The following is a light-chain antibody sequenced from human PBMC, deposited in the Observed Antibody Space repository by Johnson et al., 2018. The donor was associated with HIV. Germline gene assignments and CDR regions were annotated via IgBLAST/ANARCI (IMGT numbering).Light chain of an antibody. V-gene: IGLV1-51*01. CDR3: GAWDSSLNAYV. J-gene: IGLJ1*01. Sequence: SVLTQPPSVSAAPGQKVDISCSGSSSNIESDYVSWNQQLPGTAPKLLIYDNNKRPSGIPDRFFGSKSGTSATLDITGLQTGDEGDYYCGAWDSSLNAYVFGAGTKVTVL. CDR1: SSNIESDY. CDR2: DNN.